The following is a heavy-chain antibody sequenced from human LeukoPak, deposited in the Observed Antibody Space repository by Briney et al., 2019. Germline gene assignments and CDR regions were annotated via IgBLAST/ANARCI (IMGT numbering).Heavy chain of an antibody. CDR1: GGSISSHY. CDR3: ARAPYYYDT. Sequence: SETLSLTCTVSGGSISSHYWSWIRQPPGKGLEWIGYIYYSGSTNYNPSLKSRVTLSVDTSKNQFSLKLSSVTAADTAVYYCARAPYYYDTWGQGTLVTVSS. J-gene: IGHJ4*02. D-gene: IGHD3-22*01. V-gene: IGHV4-59*11. CDR2: IYYSGST.